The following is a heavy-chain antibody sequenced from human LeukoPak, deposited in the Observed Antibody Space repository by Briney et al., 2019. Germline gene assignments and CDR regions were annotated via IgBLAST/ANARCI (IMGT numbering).Heavy chain of an antibody. CDR3: ARNWGSGGSYIFDY. J-gene: IGHJ4*02. CDR1: GGSSSGFY. CDR2: VYNNEYT. Sequence: SETLSLTCTVSGGSSSGFYWSWIRQPPGKGLEWIGYVYNNEYTSYNPSLKSRVSISFDTSKNQFSLTLTSVTAADTAVYFCARNWGSGGSYIFDYWGQGILVTVSS. V-gene: IGHV4-59*08. D-gene: IGHD6-19*01.